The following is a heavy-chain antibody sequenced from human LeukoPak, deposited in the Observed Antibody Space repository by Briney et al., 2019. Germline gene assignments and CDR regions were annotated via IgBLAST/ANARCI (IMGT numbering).Heavy chain of an antibody. CDR2: IKQDGSEK. V-gene: IGHV3-7*01. J-gene: IGHJ5*02. Sequence: GGSLRLSCAASGFTFSSYWMSWVRQAPGKGLEWVANIKQDGSEKYYVDSVKGRFTISRDNAKNSLYLQMNSLRAEDTAVYYCARGGGYSGYENWFDPWGQGTLVTVSS. CDR3: ARGGGYSGYENWFDP. CDR1: GFTFSSYW. D-gene: IGHD5-12*01.